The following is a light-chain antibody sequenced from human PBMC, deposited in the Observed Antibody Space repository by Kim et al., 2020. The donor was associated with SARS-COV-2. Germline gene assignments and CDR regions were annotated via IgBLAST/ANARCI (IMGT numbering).Light chain of an antibody. CDR3: KQNNNGAGT. Sequence: EIVMTQSPATLSLSPGERATLSCRASQSVSSDLAWYQQKPGQAPRLLIYGASNRATGIPARFSGSGYGTEFTLTISSLQSEDFAVYYCKQNNNGAGTFGGETKVE. J-gene: IGKJ4*01. V-gene: IGKV3-15*01. CDR2: GAS. CDR1: QSVSSD.